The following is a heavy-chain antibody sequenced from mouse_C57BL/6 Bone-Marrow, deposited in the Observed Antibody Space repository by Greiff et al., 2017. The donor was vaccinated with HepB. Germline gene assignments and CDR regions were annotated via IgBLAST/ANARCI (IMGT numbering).Heavy chain of an antibody. CDR1: GFTFSSYA. CDR3: AREGTGDAY. J-gene: IGHJ3*01. Sequence: EVKLMESGGGLVKPGGSLKLSCAASGFTFSSYAMSGVRQTTEKRLEWVATISDGGSYTYYPENVKGRFTISRDNAKNNLYLQMSHLKSEDTAMYYCAREGTGDAYWGQGTLVTVSA. D-gene: IGHD4-1*01. CDR2: ISDGGSYT. V-gene: IGHV5-4*01.